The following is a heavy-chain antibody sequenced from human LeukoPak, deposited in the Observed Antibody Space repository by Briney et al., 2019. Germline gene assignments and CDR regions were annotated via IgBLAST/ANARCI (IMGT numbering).Heavy chain of an antibody. J-gene: IGHJ3*02. Sequence: SGTLSLTCTVSGGSISSSNYYWGWIRQPPGEGLEWIGSIYYTGSAYYNPSLKSRITISVDTSKNQFSLKLSSLTAADTAVYYCARGEYKQWLVKGTAFDIWGQGTMVTVSS. V-gene: IGHV4-39*07. D-gene: IGHD6-19*01. CDR3: ARGEYKQWLVKGTAFDI. CDR1: GGSISSSNYY. CDR2: IYYTGSA.